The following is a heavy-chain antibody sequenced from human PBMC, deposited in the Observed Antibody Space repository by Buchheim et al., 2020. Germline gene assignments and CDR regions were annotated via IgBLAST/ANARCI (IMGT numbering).Heavy chain of an antibody. Sequence: QVQLQESGPGLVKPSETLSLTCSVSGVSISSFYWSWIRQPPGKGLEWIGHIYDSGYTNYNPSLKSRVTISVDTSKSQFYLKLRSVTAADTAVYYCAREHTSVGFTYGYGMDVWGQGTT. CDR3: AREHTSVGFTYGYGMDV. V-gene: IGHV4-59*01. D-gene: IGHD5-18*01. J-gene: IGHJ6*02. CDR1: GVSISSFY. CDR2: IYDSGYT.